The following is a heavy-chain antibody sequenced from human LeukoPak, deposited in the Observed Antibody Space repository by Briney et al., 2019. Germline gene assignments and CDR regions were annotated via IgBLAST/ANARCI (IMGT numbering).Heavy chain of an antibody. CDR2: IYYSGST. D-gene: IGHD5-12*01. CDR3: ARERSGYARAPLGYMDV. CDR1: GGSISSGGYY. V-gene: IGHV4-31*03. J-gene: IGHJ6*03. Sequence: SETLSLTCTVSGGSISSGGYYWSWIRQHPGKGLEWIGYIYYSGSTYYNPSLKSRVTISVDTSKNQFSLKLSSVTAADTAVYYCARERSGYARAPLGYMDVWGKATTVTVSS.